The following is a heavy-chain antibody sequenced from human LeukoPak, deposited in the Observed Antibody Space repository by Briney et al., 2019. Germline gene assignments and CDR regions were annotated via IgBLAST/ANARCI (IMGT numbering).Heavy chain of an antibody. CDR1: GFTVSSNY. J-gene: IGHJ3*02. D-gene: IGHD3-10*01. V-gene: IGHV3-66*01. CDR2: LYSGGNT. CDR3: ATEGFRGVLFHI. Sequence: GGSLRLSCAASGFTVSSNYMSWVRQAPGKGLEWVSVLYSGGNTYYADSVQGRFTISRDNSRNTLYLQMNSLRVEDTAVYYCATEGFRGVLFHIWGQGTVVTVSS.